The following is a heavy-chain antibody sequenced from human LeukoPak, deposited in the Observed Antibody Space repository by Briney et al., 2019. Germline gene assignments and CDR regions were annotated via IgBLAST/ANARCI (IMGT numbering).Heavy chain of an antibody. Sequence: GGSLGLSCSASGFAFSSSPMHWVGQAPGKTLEYVSAISSDGRNAYYADSVKGRFTMSRDNSKNTLSLQMSSLRPEDTAVYYCVPHINYSYQYWGRGTQVTVS. CDR2: ISSDGRNA. CDR3: VPHINYSYQY. V-gene: IGHV3-64D*06. D-gene: IGHD5-18*01. CDR1: GFAFSSSP. J-gene: IGHJ4*02.